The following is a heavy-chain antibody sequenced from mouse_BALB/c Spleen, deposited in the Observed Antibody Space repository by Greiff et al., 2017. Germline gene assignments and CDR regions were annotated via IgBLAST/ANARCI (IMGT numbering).Heavy chain of an antibody. D-gene: IGHD3-1*01. V-gene: IGHV2-9*02. Sequence: VKLMESGPGLVAPSQSLSITCTVSGFSLTSYGVHWVRQPPGKGLEWLGVIWAGGSTNYNSAPMSRLSISKDNSKSQVFLKMNSLQTDDTAMYYCARDRGYFDYWGQGTTLTVSS. CDR1: GFSLTSYG. J-gene: IGHJ2*01. CDR3: ARDRGYFDY. CDR2: IWAGGST.